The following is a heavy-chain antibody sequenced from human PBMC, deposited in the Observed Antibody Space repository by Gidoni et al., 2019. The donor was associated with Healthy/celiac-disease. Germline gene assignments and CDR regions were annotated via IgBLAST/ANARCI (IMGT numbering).Heavy chain of an antibody. J-gene: IGHJ4*02. V-gene: IGHV3-48*02. CDR2: ISSSSSTI. Sequence: EVQLVESGGGLVQPGGSLRLSCAASGFTFSRYSMNWVRQAPGKGLEWVSYISSSSSTIYYADSVKGRFTISRDNAKNSLYLQMNSLRDEDTAVYYCAREYYYDSSGYYDAYYFDYWGQGTLVTVSS. D-gene: IGHD3-22*01. CDR3: AREYYYDSSGYYDAYYFDY. CDR1: GFTFSRYS.